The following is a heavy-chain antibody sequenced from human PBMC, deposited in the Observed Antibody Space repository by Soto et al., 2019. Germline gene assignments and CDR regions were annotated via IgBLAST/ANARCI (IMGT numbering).Heavy chain of an antibody. CDR2: ISGSGGST. J-gene: IGHJ6*02. CDR1: GFTFSSYA. D-gene: IGHD4-17*01. CDR3: ARTVTYYYYGMDV. Sequence: PGGSLRLSCAASGFTFSSYAMSWVRQAPGKGLEWVSAISGSGGSTYYADSVKGRFTISRDNSKNTLYLQMNSLRAEDTAVYYCARTVTYYYYGMDVWGQGTTVTVSS. V-gene: IGHV3-23*01.